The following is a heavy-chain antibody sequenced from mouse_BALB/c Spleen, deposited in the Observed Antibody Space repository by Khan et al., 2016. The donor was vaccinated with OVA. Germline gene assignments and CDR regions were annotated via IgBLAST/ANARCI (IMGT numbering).Heavy chain of an antibody. CDR2: IIPNNGGT. Sequence: EVQLQQSGPELVKPGASVKISCKTSGYTFTEYTMHWVKQSHGKSLEWIGGIIPNNGGTRYNPKFKGKATLTVDKSSSTAYMELRSLTSEDSAVYYCTRGAYRMYGGDFDVWGAGTTVTVSS. CDR1: GYTFTEYT. CDR3: TRGAYRMYGGDFDV. D-gene: IGHD2-14*01. V-gene: IGHV1-18*01. J-gene: IGHJ1*01.